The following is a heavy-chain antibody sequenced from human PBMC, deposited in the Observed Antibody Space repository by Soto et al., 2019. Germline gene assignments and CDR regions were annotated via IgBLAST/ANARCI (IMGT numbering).Heavy chain of an antibody. Sequence: ASVKVSCKTSGYTFSTYDINWVRQAPGQGLEWMGWMNPNSGDTGYAQKFLGRLTMTRDSSIRTVYVELSSLSSEDTAVYYCARVNYYGSGSYQDFFYFYALDVWGQGTTVTVSS. D-gene: IGHD3-10*01. J-gene: IGHJ6*02. V-gene: IGHV1-8*01. CDR3: ARVNYYGSGSYQDFFYFYALDV. CDR1: GYTFSTYD. CDR2: MNPNSGDT.